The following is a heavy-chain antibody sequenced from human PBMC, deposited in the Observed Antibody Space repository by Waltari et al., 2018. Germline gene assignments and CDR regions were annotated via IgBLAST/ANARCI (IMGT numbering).Heavy chain of an antibody. V-gene: IGHV4-30-4*08. CDR2: IYYSGST. D-gene: IGHD3-16*02. Sequence: QVQLQESGPGLVKPSQTLSLTCTVSGGSISSGDYYWSWIRQPPGKGLEWIGYIYYSGSTYYNPTLKSRVTISVDTSKNQFSLKLSSVTAADTAVYYCARVTTNYDYIWGSYRYFDYWGQGTLVTVSS. CDR3: ARVTTNYDYIWGSYRYFDY. J-gene: IGHJ4*02. CDR1: GGSISSGDYY.